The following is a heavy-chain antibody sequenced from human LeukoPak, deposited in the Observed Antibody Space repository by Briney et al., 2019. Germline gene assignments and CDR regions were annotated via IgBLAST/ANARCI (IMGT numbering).Heavy chain of an antibody. CDR2: INPDGSST. J-gene: IGHJ4*02. CDR1: GFTFSGHW. V-gene: IGHV3-74*01. Sequence: GGSLRLSCAASGFTFSGHWMHWVRQAPGKGLVWVSPINPDGSSTRYADSVKGRFTISRDNAKNTLYLQMNSLRAEDTALYYCAKGVYGSGSYPHFDYWGQGTLVTVSS. CDR3: AKGVYGSGSYPHFDY. D-gene: IGHD3-10*01.